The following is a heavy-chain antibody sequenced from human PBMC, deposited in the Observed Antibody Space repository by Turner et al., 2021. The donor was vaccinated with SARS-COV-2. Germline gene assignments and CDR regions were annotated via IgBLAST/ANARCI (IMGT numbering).Heavy chain of an antibody. CDR3: ATGYAYCGGDCSIDY. CDR2: FDPEDGET. Sequence: QVQLVQSGAEVMKSGASVKVSCQVSGYTLIELSMHWVRQAPGKGLEWMGGFDPEDGETIYAQKFQGRVTMTEDTSTDTAYMELSSLRSEDTAVYYCATGYAYCGGDCSIDYWGQGTLVTVSS. V-gene: IGHV1-24*01. CDR1: GYTLIELS. J-gene: IGHJ4*02. D-gene: IGHD2-21*02.